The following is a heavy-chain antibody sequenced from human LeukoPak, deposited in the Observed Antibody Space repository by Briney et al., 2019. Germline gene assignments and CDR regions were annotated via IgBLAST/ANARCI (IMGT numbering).Heavy chain of an antibody. V-gene: IGHV3-30*19. Sequence: PGGSLRLSCAASGFTFSGFGMHWVRQAPGKGLEWVAVISYDGSNKYYADSVKGRFTISRDNSKNTLYLQMNSLRAEDTAVYYCARDGRRGGSYLYYFDYWGQGTLVTVSS. D-gene: IGHD1-26*01. CDR2: ISYDGSNK. CDR3: ARDGRRGGSYLYYFDY. J-gene: IGHJ4*02. CDR1: GFTFSGFG.